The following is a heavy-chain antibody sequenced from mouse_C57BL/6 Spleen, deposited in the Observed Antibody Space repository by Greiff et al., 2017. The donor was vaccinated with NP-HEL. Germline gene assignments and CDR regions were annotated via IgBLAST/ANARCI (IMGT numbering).Heavy chain of an antibody. J-gene: IGHJ2*01. CDR3: ARDWDEGVYFDY. Sequence: DVKLVESGGGLVKPGGSLKLSCAASGFTFSSYAMSWVRQTPEKRLEWVATISDGGSYTYYPDNVKGRFTISRDNAKNNLYLQMSHLKSEDTAMYYCARDWDEGVYFDYWGQGTTLTVSS. V-gene: IGHV5-4*01. CDR2: ISDGGSYT. CDR1: GFTFSSYA. D-gene: IGHD4-1*01.